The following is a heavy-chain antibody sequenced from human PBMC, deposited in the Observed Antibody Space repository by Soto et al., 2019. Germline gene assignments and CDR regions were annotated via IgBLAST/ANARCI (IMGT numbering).Heavy chain of an antibody. V-gene: IGHV1-46*03. CDR1: GYTFTTNF. D-gene: IGHD3-22*01. CDR2: ISPGGGTT. J-gene: IGHJ3*01. Sequence: VQLVQSGAEVKKPGASVKISCKASGYTFTTNFIHWIRQAPGQGLEWVGIISPGGGTTVYAQKFQGRVTMTRGTSTSTVYMELRHLRSEDTAVFYCARAHYDSDAFDFWGQGTMVIVSS. CDR3: ARAHYDSDAFDF.